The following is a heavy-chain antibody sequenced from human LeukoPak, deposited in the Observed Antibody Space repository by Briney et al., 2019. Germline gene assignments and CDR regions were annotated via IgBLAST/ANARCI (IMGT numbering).Heavy chain of an antibody. Sequence: ASVKVSCKASGYTFTNFGISWVRQAPGQGLEWMGWISAYNGNTNYAQRLQGRVTMTTDTSTSTAYMELRSLRSDDTAVYYCAREGGIAVAENYYYYGMDVWGQGTTVTVSS. CDR3: AREGGIAVAENYYYYGMDV. CDR2: ISAYNGNT. V-gene: IGHV1-18*01. D-gene: IGHD6-19*01. CDR1: GYTFTNFG. J-gene: IGHJ6*02.